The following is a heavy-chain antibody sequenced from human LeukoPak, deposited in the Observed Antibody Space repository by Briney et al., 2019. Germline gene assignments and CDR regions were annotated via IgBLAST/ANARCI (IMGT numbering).Heavy chain of an antibody. CDR3: ARGPGDFDASDI. J-gene: IGHJ3*02. Sequence: GGSLRLSCIGSGFTFADYGLSWFRQAPGKGPEWVAHIKENGNEQYYADSVKGRFTISRDNVKQSLCLQMDSLRAEDTAVYYCARGPGDFDASDIWGQGTMVTVSS. CDR1: GFTFADYG. CDR2: IKENGNEQ. D-gene: IGHD1-14*01. V-gene: IGHV3-7*01.